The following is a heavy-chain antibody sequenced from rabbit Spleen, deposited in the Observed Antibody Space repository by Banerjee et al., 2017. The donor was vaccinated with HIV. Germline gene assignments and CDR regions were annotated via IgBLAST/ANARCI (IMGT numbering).Heavy chain of an antibody. J-gene: IGHJ6*01. Sequence: QQLEESGGGLVKPGASLTLTCIASGVSFSANSYMCWVRQAPGKGLEWVVCIDAGSSGFTYFASWAKGRFTISKTSSTTVTLQMTSLTAADTATYFCARDTGSSFSSYGMDLWGPGTLVTGS. V-gene: IGHV1S40*01. CDR3: ARDTGSSFSSYGMDL. CDR1: GVSFSANSY. D-gene: IGHD8-1*01. CDR2: IDAGSSGFT.